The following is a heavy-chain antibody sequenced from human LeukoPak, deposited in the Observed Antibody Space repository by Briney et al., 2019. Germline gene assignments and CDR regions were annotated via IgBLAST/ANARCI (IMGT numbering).Heavy chain of an antibody. J-gene: IGHJ4*02. CDR3: ARFKASAGDY. D-gene: IGHD2-2*01. Sequence: PGGSLRLSCAASGFTFSSYSMNWVRQAPGKGLEWVSSISSSSSYIYYADSVKGRSTISRDNAKNSLYLQMNSLRAEDTAVYYCARFKASAGDYWGQGTLVTVSS. CDR1: GFTFSSYS. V-gene: IGHV3-21*01. CDR2: ISSSSSYI.